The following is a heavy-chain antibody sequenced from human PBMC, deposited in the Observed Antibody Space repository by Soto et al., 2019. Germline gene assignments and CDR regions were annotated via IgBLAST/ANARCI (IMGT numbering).Heavy chain of an antibody. CDR2: ISGSGGNT. V-gene: IGHV3-23*01. CDR3: AREPYGDYEDYFDY. CDR1: RFIFSSSA. Sequence: GGSLRLSCAASRFIFSSSAMSWVRQAPGKGLEWVSGISGSGGNTYYADSVKGRFTISRDNSKNSLYLQMNSLRAEDTAVYYCAREPYGDYEDYFDYWGQGTLVTVSS. J-gene: IGHJ4*02. D-gene: IGHD4-17*01.